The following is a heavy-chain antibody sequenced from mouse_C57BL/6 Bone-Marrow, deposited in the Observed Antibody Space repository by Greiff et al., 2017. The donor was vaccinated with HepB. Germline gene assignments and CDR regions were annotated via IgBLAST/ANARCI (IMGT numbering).Heavy chain of an antibody. CDR3: ARDQRWLLGYWYFDV. V-gene: IGHV5-16*01. CDR2: INYDGSST. Sequence: EVQRVESEGGLVQPGSSMKLSCTASGFTFSDYYMAWVRQVPEKGLEWVANINYDGSSTYYLDSLKSRFIISRDNAKNILYLQMSSLKSEDTATYYCARDQRWLLGYWYFDVWGTGTTVTVSS. J-gene: IGHJ1*03. D-gene: IGHD2-3*01. CDR1: GFTFSDYY.